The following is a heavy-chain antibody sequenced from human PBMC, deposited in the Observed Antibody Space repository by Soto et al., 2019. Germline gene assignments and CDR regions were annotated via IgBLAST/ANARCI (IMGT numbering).Heavy chain of an antibody. J-gene: IGHJ6*02. CDR1: GFAFSGHT. CDR2: IGNTLDTI. V-gene: IGHV3-48*04. Sequence: GGSLILSCAASGFAFSGHTMNWVRQAPGKGLEWVAYIGNTLDTIYYADSVKGRFTISRDNAKNSLYLQMNSLRAEDTAVYYCARKGYGDYGGMDVWGQGTTVTVSS. CDR3: ARKGYGDYGGMDV. D-gene: IGHD4-17*01.